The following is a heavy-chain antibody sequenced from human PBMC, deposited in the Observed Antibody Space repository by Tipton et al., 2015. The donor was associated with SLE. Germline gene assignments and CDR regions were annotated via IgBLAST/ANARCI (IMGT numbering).Heavy chain of an antibody. CDR3: ARDDSDPLIDP. J-gene: IGHJ5*02. CDR1: GFTFSSYS. Sequence: LSLTCAASGFTFSSYSMNWVRQAPGKGLEWVSYISSSSTIYYADSVKGRFTISRDNAKNSLYLQMNSLRAEDTAVYYCARDDSDPLIDPGGQGTLVTVSS. V-gene: IGHV3-48*01. CDR2: ISSSSTI. D-gene: IGHD2-21*02.